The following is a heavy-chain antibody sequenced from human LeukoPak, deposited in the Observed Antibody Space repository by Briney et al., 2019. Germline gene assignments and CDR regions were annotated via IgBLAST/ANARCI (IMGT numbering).Heavy chain of an antibody. CDR3: ARDIVLMVYAAGPHAFDI. V-gene: IGHV3-21*01. Sequence: PGGSLRLSCAASGFTFSSYSMNWVRQAPGKGLEWVSSISSSSSYIYYADSVKGRFTISRDNAKNSLYLQMNSLRAEDTAVYYCARDIVLMVYAAGPHAFDIWGQGTMVTVSS. CDR2: ISSSSSYI. CDR1: GFTFSSYS. J-gene: IGHJ3*02. D-gene: IGHD2-8*01.